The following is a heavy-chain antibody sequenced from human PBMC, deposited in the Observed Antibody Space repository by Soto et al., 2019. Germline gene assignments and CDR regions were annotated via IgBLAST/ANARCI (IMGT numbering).Heavy chain of an antibody. CDR2: INRDGSTT. CDR1: GFTFSNYW. J-gene: IGHJ5*02. D-gene: IGHD5-18*01. CDR3: ARMDTAMAPRPVTWFDP. V-gene: IGHV3-74*03. Sequence: EVQLVESGGGLVQPGGSLRLSCAASGFTFSNYWMNWVRQAPGEGLVWVARINRDGSTTTYADSVKGRFTISRDNAKNTLYLQMNSLRAEDTAVYYCARMDTAMAPRPVTWFDPWGQGTLVTVSS.